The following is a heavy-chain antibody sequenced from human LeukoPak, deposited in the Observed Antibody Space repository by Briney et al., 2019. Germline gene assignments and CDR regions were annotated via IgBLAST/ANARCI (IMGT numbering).Heavy chain of an antibody. CDR1: GYSIIRGYY. CDR2: IYHSGST. D-gene: IGHD1/OR15-1a*01. CDR3: ARHLTPGTYYFDY. Sequence: SETLSLTCAVSGYSIIRGYYWGWIRQPPGKRLEWIGSIYHSGSTYYNPSLKSRVTISVDTSKNQFSLKLSSVTAADTAVYYCARHLTPGTYYFDYWGQGTLVTVSS. J-gene: IGHJ4*02. V-gene: IGHV4-38-2*01.